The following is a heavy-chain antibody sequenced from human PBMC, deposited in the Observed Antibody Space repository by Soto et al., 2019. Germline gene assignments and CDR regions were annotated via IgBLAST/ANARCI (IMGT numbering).Heavy chain of an antibody. CDR1: GGSISSYY. V-gene: IGHV4-59*01. CDR3: ARGHFYYDILTGYSHDAFDI. CDR2: IYYSGST. J-gene: IGHJ3*02. D-gene: IGHD3-9*01. Sequence: PSETLSLTCTVSGGSISSYYWSWIRQPPGKGLEWIGYIYYSGSTNYNPSLKSRVTISVDTSKNQFSLKLSSVTAADTAVYYCARGHFYYDILTGYSHDAFDIWGQGTMVTVSS.